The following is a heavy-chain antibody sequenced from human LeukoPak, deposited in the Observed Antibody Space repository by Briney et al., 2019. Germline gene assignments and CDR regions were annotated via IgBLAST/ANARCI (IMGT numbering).Heavy chain of an antibody. D-gene: IGHD3-22*01. Sequence: GGSLRLSCAGSGFTFGSYWMSWVRQAPGKGLEWVANIKQDGSDKYYVDSVKGRFTVSRDNDRNSLYLQMNSLRAEDTAVYYCAREGSYYDSSGYPRPLDYWGQGTLVTVSS. V-gene: IGHV3-7*03. J-gene: IGHJ4*02. CDR1: GFTFGSYW. CDR3: AREGSYYDSSGYPRPLDY. CDR2: IKQDGSDK.